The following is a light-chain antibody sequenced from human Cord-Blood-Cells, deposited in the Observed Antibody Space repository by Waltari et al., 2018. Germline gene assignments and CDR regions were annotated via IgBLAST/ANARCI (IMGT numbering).Light chain of an antibody. CDR3: SSYTSSSTPVV. Sequence: QSALTQPASVSGSPGQSITISCPGTSSDVGVYNYVSWYQQHPGKAPKLMIYDVSNRPSGVSNRFSGSKSGNTASLTISGLQAEDEADYYCSSYTSSSTPVVFGGGTKLTVL. CDR1: SSDVGVYNY. V-gene: IGLV2-14*01. CDR2: DVS. J-gene: IGLJ2*01.